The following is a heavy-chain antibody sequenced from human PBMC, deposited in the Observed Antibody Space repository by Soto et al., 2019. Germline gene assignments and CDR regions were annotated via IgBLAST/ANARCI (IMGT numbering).Heavy chain of an antibody. CDR3: DRWWMSAPRFDP. CDR1: GGSISSGGYS. CDR2: IYHSGST. J-gene: IGHJ5*02. Sequence: QLQLQESGSGLVKPSQTLSLTCAVSGGSISSGGYSWSWIRQPPGKGLEWIGYIYHSGSTYYNPSLKSRVTLAVDRSKTPFSRKLSSVTAADTAVYYCDRWWMSAPRFDPWGQGTLVTVSS. D-gene: IGHD2-8*01. V-gene: IGHV4-30-2*01.